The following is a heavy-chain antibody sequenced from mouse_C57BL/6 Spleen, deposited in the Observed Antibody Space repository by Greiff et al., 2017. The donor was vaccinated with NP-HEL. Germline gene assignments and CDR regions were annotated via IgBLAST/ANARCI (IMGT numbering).Heavy chain of an antibody. CDR2: ISSGSSTI. V-gene: IGHV5-17*01. Sequence: EVKVEESGGGLVKPGGSLKLSCAASGFTFSDYGMHWVRQAPEKGLEWVAYISSGSSTIYYADTVKGRFTISRDNAKNTLFLQMTSLRSEDTAMYYCARCYDYDGLYAMDYWGQGTSVTVSS. J-gene: IGHJ4*01. D-gene: IGHD2-4*01. CDR1: GFTFSDYG. CDR3: ARCYDYDGLYAMDY.